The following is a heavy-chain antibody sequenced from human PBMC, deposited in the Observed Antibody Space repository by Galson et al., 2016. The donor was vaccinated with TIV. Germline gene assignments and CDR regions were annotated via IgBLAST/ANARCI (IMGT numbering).Heavy chain of an antibody. CDR1: GFAFSRYS. J-gene: IGHJ4*02. CDR3: YGSGSYYPLAY. D-gene: IGHD3-10*01. CDR2: ISSISSTI. V-gene: IGHV3-48*04. Sequence: SLRLSCAASGFAFSRYSMNWVRQAPGKGLEWISYISSISSTIYYVDSVKGRFTVSRDNAKNSLYLQMDSLRADDTAVYYCYGSGSYYPLAYWGQGTLVIVSS.